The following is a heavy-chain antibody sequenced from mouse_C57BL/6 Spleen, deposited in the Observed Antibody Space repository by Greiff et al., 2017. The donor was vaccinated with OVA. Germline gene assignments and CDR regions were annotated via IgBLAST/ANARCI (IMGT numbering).Heavy chain of an antibody. Sequence: QVQLQQPGAELVRPGSSVKLSCKASGYTFTSYWMDWVKQRPGQGLEWIGNIYTSDSETHYNQKFKDKATLTVDKYSSTAYMQLSRLTSEDSAVYYCAREEIYYYGSSYVGAMDYWGQGTSVTVSS. V-gene: IGHV1-61*01. CDR2: IYTSDSET. CDR3: AREEIYYYGSSYVGAMDY. CDR1: GYTFTSYW. D-gene: IGHD1-1*01. J-gene: IGHJ4*01.